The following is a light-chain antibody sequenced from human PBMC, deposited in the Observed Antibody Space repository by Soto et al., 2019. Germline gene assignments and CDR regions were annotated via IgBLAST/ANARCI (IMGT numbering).Light chain of an antibody. Sequence: QSVLTQPPSASGTPGQRITISCSGSSSNIGSNYVYWYRQIPGMAPKLLIYRNDQRPSGVPDRFSGSKSGTSASLAISGLRSDDEADYYCAAWDDSLSVVVFGGGTKLTVL. CDR1: SSNIGSNY. CDR2: RND. V-gene: IGLV1-47*01. CDR3: AAWDDSLSVVV. J-gene: IGLJ2*01.